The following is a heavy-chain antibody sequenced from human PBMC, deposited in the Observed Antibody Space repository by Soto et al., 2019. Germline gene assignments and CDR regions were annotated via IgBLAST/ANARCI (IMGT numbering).Heavy chain of an antibody. J-gene: IGHJ4*02. CDR1: GYTFTSTW. V-gene: IGHV1-46*01. CDR3: ARDRSHSSAYWWLAY. Sequence: GASVKVSCKASGYTFTSTWMHWVRQAPGQGLEWMGIINPYGGAATYAEKFQGRVTMTRDTSTATDYMELSSLRSEDTAMYYSARDRSHSSAYWWLAYWGQGTQVTVSS. CDR2: INPYGGAA. D-gene: IGHD3-22*01.